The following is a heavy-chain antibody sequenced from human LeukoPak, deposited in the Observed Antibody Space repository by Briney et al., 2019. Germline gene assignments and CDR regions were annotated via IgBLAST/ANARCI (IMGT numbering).Heavy chain of an antibody. CDR1: GFTFSSYG. D-gene: IGHD3-10*01. Sequence: PGRSLRLSCAASGFTFSSYGMHWVRQAPGKGLEWVAVIWYGGSNKYYADSVKGRFTISRDNSKNTLYLQMNSLRAEDTAVYYCAKVWDSMVRGAHYYYYMDVWGKGTTVTVSS. CDR3: AKVWDSMVRGAHYYYYMDV. V-gene: IGHV3-30*18. J-gene: IGHJ6*03. CDR2: IWYGGSNK.